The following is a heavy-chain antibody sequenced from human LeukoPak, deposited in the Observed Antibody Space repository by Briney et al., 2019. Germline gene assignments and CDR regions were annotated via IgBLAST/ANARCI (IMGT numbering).Heavy chain of an antibody. CDR1: GFSFSSYA. J-gene: IGHJ4*02. Sequence: PGGSLRLSCAASGFSFSSYAMHWVLQAPGKGLQYVSAISSNGGSTYYANSVKGRFTISRDNSKNTLYLQMGSLRAEDMAMYYCARTYCSSTSCLVDYCGQGTLVTVSS. CDR2: ISSNGGST. CDR3: ARTYCSSTSCLVDY. V-gene: IGHV3-64*01. D-gene: IGHD2-2*01.